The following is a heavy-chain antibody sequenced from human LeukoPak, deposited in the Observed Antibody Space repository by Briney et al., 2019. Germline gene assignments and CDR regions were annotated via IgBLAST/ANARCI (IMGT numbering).Heavy chain of an antibody. CDR3: ARDQGEVIAVAGRGENWYSWFDP. CDR2: INPSGGTT. D-gene: IGHD6-19*01. V-gene: IGHV1-46*02. J-gene: IGHJ5*02. CDR1: GDTFNRFY. Sequence: ASVKVSCKASGDTFNRFYIHWVRQAPGQGLEWMGIINPSGGTTSNTQKFQGRVTMTRDTSTSTVYMELSSLRSEDTAVYYCARDQGEVIAVAGRGENWYSWFDPWGQGTLSPSPQ.